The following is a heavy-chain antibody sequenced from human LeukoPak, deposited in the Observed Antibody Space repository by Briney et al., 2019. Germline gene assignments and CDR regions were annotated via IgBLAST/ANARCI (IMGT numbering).Heavy chain of an antibody. D-gene: IGHD3-3*01. CDR2: ISGSGGST. J-gene: IGHJ6*02. CDR1: GFTFSSYA. CDR3: AIPYYDFWSGYPFGMDV. Sequence: GGSLRLSCAASGFTFSSYAMSWVRQAPGKGLEWVSAISGSGGSTYYADSAKGRFTISRDNSKNTLYLQMNSLRAEDTAVYYCAIPYYDFWSGYPFGMDVWGQGTTVTVSS. V-gene: IGHV3-23*01.